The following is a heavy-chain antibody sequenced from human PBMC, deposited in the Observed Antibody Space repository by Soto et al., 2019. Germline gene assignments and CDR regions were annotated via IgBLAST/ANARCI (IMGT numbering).Heavy chain of an antibody. D-gene: IGHD5-18*01. J-gene: IGHJ4*02. CDR1: GFTFSSYG. CDR2: ISYDGSNK. Sequence: GGSLRLSCAASGFTFSSYGIHWVRQAPGKGLEWVAVISYDGSNKYYAESVKGRFTISRDDSKNTLYLQMSRLRAEDTAVYYCAKDRGIWLWSYCFDYWGEGTMATVSS. V-gene: IGHV3-30*18. CDR3: AKDRGIWLWSYCFDY.